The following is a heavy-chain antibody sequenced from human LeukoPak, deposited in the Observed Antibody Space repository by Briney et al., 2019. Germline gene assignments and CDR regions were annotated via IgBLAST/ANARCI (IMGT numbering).Heavy chain of an antibody. J-gene: IGHJ4*02. V-gene: IGHV3-33*01. CDR1: GFTFSSYG. D-gene: IGHD2-15*01. Sequence: PGGSLRLSCAASGFTFSSYGMHWVRQAPGKGLEXVXVIWYDGSNKYYADSVKGRFTISRDNSKNTLYLQMNSLRAEDTAVYYCARDGCGGSCYYSDYWGQGTLVTVSS. CDR2: IWYDGSNK. CDR3: ARDGCGGSCYYSDY.